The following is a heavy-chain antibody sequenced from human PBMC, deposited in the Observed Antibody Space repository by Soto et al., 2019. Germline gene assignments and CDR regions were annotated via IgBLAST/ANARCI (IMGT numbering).Heavy chain of an antibody. CDR2: IWYDGSNR. CDR3: ARDRHYFDL. V-gene: IGHV3-33*01. J-gene: IGHJ2*01. CDR1: GFSFSTYT. Sequence: QVQLEESGGGVVQPGRSLRLSCAASGFSFSTYTIHWVRQAPGKGLEWVAFIWYDGSNRDYADSVKGRFTISRDNSKNTMYLQMNSLRVEDTAMYFCARDRHYFDLWGRGTLVTVSS.